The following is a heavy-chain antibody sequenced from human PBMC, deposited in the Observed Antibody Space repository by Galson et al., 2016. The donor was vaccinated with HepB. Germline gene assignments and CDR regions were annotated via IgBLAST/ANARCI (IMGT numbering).Heavy chain of an antibody. CDR2: IYWDDDK. D-gene: IGHD5-18*01. V-gene: IGHV2-5*02. Sequence: PALVKPTQTLTLTCTFSGFSLSTSGVGVHWIRQPPGKALEWLGVIYWDDDKRYSPSLKSRLTITKDTSKNQVALTMTNLDPVDTATYYCAHQVDTGVVSVLDYWGQGTLITVSS. CDR3: AHQVDTGVVSVLDY. CDR1: GFSLSTSGVG. J-gene: IGHJ4*02.